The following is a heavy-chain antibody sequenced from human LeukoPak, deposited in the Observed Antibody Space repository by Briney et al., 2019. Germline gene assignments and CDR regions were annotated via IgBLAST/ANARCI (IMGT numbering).Heavy chain of an antibody. V-gene: IGHV3-23*01. CDR3: AKDLYHLGYSSSWYEVDY. CDR2: ISGSGGST. Sequence: GGSLRFSCAASGFTFSSYAMSWVRQAPGKGLEWVSAISGSGGSTYYADSVKGRFTISRDNSKNTLYLQMNSLRAEDTAVYYCAKDLYHLGYSSSWYEVDYWGQGTLVTVSS. J-gene: IGHJ4*02. D-gene: IGHD6-13*01. CDR1: GFTFSSYA.